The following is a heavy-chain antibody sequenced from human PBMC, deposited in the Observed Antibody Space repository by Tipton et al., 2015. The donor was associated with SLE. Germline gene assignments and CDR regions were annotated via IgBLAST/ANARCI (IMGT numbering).Heavy chain of an antibody. CDR1: GGSISSYY. CDR2: IYTSGST. V-gene: IGHV4-4*07. Sequence: TLSLTCTVSGGSISSYYWSWIPQPAGKGLEWIGRIYTSGSTNYNPSLKSRVTLSVDTSKNQFSLKLSSVTAADTAVYYCARDGAMIVPCGSFDIWGQGTMVTVSS. D-gene: IGHD3-22*01. CDR3: ARDGAMIVPCGSFDI. J-gene: IGHJ3*02.